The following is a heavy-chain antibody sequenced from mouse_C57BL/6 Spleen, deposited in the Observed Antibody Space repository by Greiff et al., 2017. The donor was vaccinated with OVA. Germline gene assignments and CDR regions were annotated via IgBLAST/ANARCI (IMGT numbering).Heavy chain of an antibody. V-gene: IGHV1-80*01. CDR1: GYAFSSYW. D-gene: IGHD1-1*01. Sequence: VQLQQSGAELVKPGASVKISCKASGYAFSSYWMNWVKQRPGKGLEWIGQIYPGDGDTNYNGKFKGKATLTADKSSSTAYMQLSSLTSEDSAVYFCARTRDTTVVAGFDYWGQGTTLTVSS. J-gene: IGHJ2*01. CDR2: IYPGDGDT. CDR3: ARTRDTTVVAGFDY.